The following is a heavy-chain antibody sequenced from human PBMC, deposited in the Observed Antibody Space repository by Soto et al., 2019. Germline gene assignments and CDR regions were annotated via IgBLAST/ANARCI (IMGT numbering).Heavy chain of an antibody. J-gene: IGHJ4*02. CDR1: GLTFGSRA. V-gene: IGHV3-23*01. CDR2: IADTGGDG. CDR3: ARGSKDSYPGSRIFDF. Sequence: PGGSLRLSCVASGLTFGSRAMSWVRQAPGEGLEWVSTIADTGGDGKYADSGRGRSTFSGDNTKTALYLQMSRLRADDSAVYFCARGSKDSYPGSRIFDFWGRGTLVTVSS. D-gene: IGHD3-10*01.